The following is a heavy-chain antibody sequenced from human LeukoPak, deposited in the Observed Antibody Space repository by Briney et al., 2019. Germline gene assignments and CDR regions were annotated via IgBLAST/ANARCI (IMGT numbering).Heavy chain of an antibody. V-gene: IGHV4-39*01. Sequence: PSETLSLTCTVSGGSISSSSYYWGWIRQPPGKGLEWIGSIYYSGSSYYNPSLKSSVTISVHTSKNQFSLKLSSVTAADTAVYYCARHVDTATDYFDYWGQGTLVTVSS. D-gene: IGHD5-18*01. CDR2: IYYSGSS. J-gene: IGHJ4*02. CDR3: ARHVDTATDYFDY. CDR1: GGSISSSSYY.